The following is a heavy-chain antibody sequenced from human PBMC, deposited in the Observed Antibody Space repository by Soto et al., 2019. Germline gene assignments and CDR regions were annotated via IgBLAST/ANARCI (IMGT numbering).Heavy chain of an antibody. CDR3: AKDAVVPAATSYYYYYKDV. V-gene: IGHV3-9*01. CDR2: ISWNSGII. Sequence: EVQLVESGGGLVQPGRSLRLSCAASGFTFDDYAMHWVRQAPGKGLEWVSGISWNSGIIGYANSVKGRFTISRDNAKNSLYLQMNSLRAEDTALYYCAKDAVVPAATSYYYYYKDVWGKGTTVTVSS. CDR1: GFTFDDYA. D-gene: IGHD2-2*01. J-gene: IGHJ6*03.